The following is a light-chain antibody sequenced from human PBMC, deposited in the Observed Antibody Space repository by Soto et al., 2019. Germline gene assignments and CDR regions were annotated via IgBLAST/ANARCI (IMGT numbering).Light chain of an antibody. V-gene: IGKV3-15*01. CDR2: GAS. CDR3: QQYNNWPPHT. J-gene: IGKJ4*01. Sequence: EIVMTQSPATLSVSPGERATLSCRASQSVSSNLAWYQQKPGQAPRLLIYGASTRATGIPARFSGSGSGTEFTLTISSLQCEDFAVYYCQQYNNWPPHTFGGGTKVEIK. CDR1: QSVSSN.